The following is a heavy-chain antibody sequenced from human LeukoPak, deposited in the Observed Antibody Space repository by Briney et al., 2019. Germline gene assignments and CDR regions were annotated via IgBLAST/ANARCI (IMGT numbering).Heavy chain of an antibody. J-gene: IGHJ4*02. V-gene: IGHV1-46*01. Sequence: ASVKVSCKASGYTFTSHFMHWVRQAPGQGLEWMGVINPSGGSTSYAQKFQGRVTMTKDSSTSTLYMELSSLRSEDTAVYYCARPGAYGLFDSWGQGTLVTVTS. D-gene: IGHD4-17*01. CDR1: GYTFTSHF. CDR2: INPSGGST. CDR3: ARPGAYGLFDS.